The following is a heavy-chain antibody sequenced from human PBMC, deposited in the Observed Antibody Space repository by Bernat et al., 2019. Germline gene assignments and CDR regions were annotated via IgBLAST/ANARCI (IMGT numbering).Heavy chain of an antibody. CDR3: AREEAYYYYGMDV. CDR1: GFTFSSYS. J-gene: IGHJ6*02. CDR2: ISSSSSTI. Sequence: EVQLVESGGGLVQPGGSLRLSCAASGFTFSSYSMNWVRQAPGKGLEWVSYISSSSSTIYYADSVKGRFTISRDNAKNSLYLQMNSLSAEDTAVYYCAREEAYYYYGMDVWCQGTTVTVSS. V-gene: IGHV3-48*01.